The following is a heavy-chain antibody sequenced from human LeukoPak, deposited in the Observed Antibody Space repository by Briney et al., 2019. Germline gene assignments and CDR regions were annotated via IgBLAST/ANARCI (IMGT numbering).Heavy chain of an antibody. CDR3: ARGCGWYGVYYYYGMDV. Sequence: GASVKVSCKASGYTFTSYDINWVRQATGQGLEWMGWMNPNSGNTGYAQKFQGRVTMTRNTSISTAYMELSSLRSEDTAVYYCARGCGWYGVYYYYGMDVWGQGTTVTVSS. CDR1: GYTFTSYD. V-gene: IGHV1-8*01. J-gene: IGHJ6*02. CDR2: MNPNSGNT. D-gene: IGHD6-19*01.